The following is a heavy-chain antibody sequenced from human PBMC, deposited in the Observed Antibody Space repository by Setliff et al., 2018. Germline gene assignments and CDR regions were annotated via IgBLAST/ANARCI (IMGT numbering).Heavy chain of an antibody. CDR1: GYTFTSYA. CDR3: ARRRSSSWYRPYYGMDV. V-gene: IGHV1-8*02. CDR2: MNPNSGNT. Sequence: ASVKVSCKASGYTFTSYAMHWVRQAPGQRLEWTGWMNPNSGNTGYAQKFQGRVTMTRNTSISTACMELSSLRSEDTAVYYCARRRSSSWYRPYYGMDVWGQGTTVTVSS. D-gene: IGHD6-13*01. J-gene: IGHJ6*02.